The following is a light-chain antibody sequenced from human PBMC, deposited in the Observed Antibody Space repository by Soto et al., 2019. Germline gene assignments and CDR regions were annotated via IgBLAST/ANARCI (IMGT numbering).Light chain of an antibody. V-gene: IGLV2-8*01. CDR1: SSDVADYKD. CDR2: EVT. J-gene: IGLJ1*01. Sequence: QSALTQPPSASGSPGQSVTISCTGTSSDVADYKDVSCYQQHPGKAPKLIIYEVTKRPSGVPDRFSGSKSGNTASLTVSGLQAEDEADYYCRSTAGSDNYVFGTGTKVTVL. CDR3: RSTAGSDNYV.